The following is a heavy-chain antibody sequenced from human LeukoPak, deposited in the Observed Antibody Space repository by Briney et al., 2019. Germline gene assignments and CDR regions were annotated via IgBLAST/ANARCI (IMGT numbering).Heavy chain of an antibody. CDR1: GVSISSGGYY. Sequence: SQTLSLTCTVSGVSISSGGYYWSWIRQHPGKGLEWIVYIYYSGSTYYNPSLKSRVTISVDTSKNQFSLKLSSVTAADTAVYYCARVGLEYYDSSGYYYFDYWGQGTLVTVSS. D-gene: IGHD3-22*01. CDR3: ARVGLEYYDSSGYYYFDY. V-gene: IGHV4-31*03. CDR2: IYYSGST. J-gene: IGHJ4*02.